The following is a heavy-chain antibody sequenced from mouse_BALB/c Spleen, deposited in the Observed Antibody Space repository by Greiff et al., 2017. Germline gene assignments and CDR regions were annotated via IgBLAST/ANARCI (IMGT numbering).Heavy chain of an antibody. J-gene: IGHJ2*01. Sequence: QVQLQQPGAQLVKPGASVKLSCKASGYTFTSYYMDWVKQRPGQGLEWIGGINPSNGGTNFNEKFKSKATLTVDKSSSTAYMQLSSLTSEDSAVYYCTRGGKFDYWGQGTTLTVSS. D-gene: IGHD2-1*01. CDR3: TRGGKFDY. V-gene: IGHV1S81*02. CDR2: INPSNGGT. CDR1: GYTFTSYY.